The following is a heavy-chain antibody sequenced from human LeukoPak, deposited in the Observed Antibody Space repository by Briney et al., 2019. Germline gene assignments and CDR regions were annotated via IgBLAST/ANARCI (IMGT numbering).Heavy chain of an antibody. J-gene: IGHJ6*03. CDR1: GYTFTRSY. V-gene: IGHV1-46*04. CDR2: INPSGGST. Sequence: ASVKVSCKASGYTFTRSYMHWVRQAPGQGLEWMGIINPSGGSTSYAQKLQGRVTMTRDTSTSTVYMELSSLRSEDTAVYYCARDGHYYDSSGYPRFYYMDVWSKGTTVTVSS. CDR3: ARDGHYYDSSGYPRFYYMDV. D-gene: IGHD3-22*01.